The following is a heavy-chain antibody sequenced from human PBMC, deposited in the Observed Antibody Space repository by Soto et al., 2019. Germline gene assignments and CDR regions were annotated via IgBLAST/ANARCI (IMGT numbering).Heavy chain of an antibody. V-gene: IGHV1-69*13. D-gene: IGHD3-10*01. J-gene: IGHJ2*01. CDR1: GGTFSSYA. Sequence: SVKVSCTASGGTFSSYAISWVRQAPGQGLEWMGGIIPIFGTANYAQKFQGRVTITADESTSTAYMELSSLRSEDTAVYYCARARYYGSGSSFLYYYWYFDLWGRGTLVTVSS. CDR3: ARARYYGSGSSFLYYYWYFDL. CDR2: IIPIFGTA.